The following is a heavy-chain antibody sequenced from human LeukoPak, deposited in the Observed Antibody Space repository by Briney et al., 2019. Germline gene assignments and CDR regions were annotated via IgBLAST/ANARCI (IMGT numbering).Heavy chain of an antibody. D-gene: IGHD6-13*01. Sequence: GGFLRLSCAASGFIFGDYGMSWVRQAPEKGLEWVSSISSSSSYIYYADSVKGRFTISRDNAKNSLYLQMNSLRAEDTAVYYCARDSAGPKFDYWGQGTLVTVSS. V-gene: IGHV3-21*01. CDR2: ISSSSSYI. J-gene: IGHJ4*02. CDR3: ARDSAGPKFDY. CDR1: GFIFGDYG.